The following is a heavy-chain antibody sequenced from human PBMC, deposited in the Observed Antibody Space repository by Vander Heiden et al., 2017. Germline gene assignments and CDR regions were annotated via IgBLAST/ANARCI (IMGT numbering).Heavy chain of an antibody. D-gene: IGHD4-4*01. J-gene: IGHJ5*02. V-gene: IGHV1-69*01. Sequence: QVQLVQSGAEVKKPGSSVKVSCKASGGTFSSYAISWVRQAPGQGLEWMGGIIPIFGTANYAHKFQGRVTITADESTSTAYLELSSLRSEDTAVYYCARVRRLRGYSNYFDPWCQGTLVTVSS. CDR1: GGTFSSYA. CDR3: ARVRRLRGYSNYFDP. CDR2: IIPIFGTA.